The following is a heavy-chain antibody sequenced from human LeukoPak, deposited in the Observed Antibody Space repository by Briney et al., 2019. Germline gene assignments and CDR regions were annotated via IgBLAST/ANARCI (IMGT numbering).Heavy chain of an antibody. V-gene: IGHV5-51*01. Sequence: GESLKISCKGSGYSFTSYWIGWVRQMPGKGLEWMGIIYPGDSDTRYSPSFQGQVTISADKSTSTAYLQWSSLKASDTAMYYCARSTMMRIGYDFGHAFDIWGQGTMVTVSS. CDR2: IYPGDSDT. CDR3: ARSTMMRIGYDFGHAFDI. J-gene: IGHJ3*02. D-gene: IGHD5-12*01. CDR1: GYSFTSYW.